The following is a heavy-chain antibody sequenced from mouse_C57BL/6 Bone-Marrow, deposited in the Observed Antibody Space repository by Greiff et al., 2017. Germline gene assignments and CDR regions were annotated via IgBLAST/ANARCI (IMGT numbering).Heavy chain of an antibody. Sequence: DVQLVESGPGLVKPSQSLSLTCSVTGYSITSGYYWNWIRQFPGNKLEWMGYISYDGSNNYNPSLKNRISITRDTSKNQFFLKLNSVTTEDTATYYCARKGSIFAYWGQGTLVTVSA. CDR1: GYSITSGYY. CDR3: ARKGSIFAY. D-gene: IGHD2-10*02. J-gene: IGHJ3*01. CDR2: ISYDGSN. V-gene: IGHV3-6*01.